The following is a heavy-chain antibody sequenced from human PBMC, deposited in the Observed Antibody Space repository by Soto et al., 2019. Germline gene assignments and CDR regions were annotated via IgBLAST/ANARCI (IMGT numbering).Heavy chain of an antibody. V-gene: IGHV4-4*09. CDR3: TTQGFGPLHGLVDV. D-gene: IGHD3-10*01. Sequence: QVQLQASGPGLVRPSEILSLTCTFSDGSFSSISNHYCSWIRQPPGKRLEWLGYISNSGYTSYNPSLRSRISISVDTSKNPVSLNLASVTAADTAVYYCTTQGFGPLHGLVDVWGPGTTVTVSS. CDR1: DGSFSSISNHY. J-gene: IGHJ6*02. CDR2: ISNSGYT.